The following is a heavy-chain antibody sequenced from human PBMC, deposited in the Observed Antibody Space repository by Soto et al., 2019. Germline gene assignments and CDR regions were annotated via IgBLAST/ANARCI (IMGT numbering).Heavy chain of an antibody. Sequence: SETLSLTCTVSGGSISGYYWSWVRQAPGKGLEWIGYIFYSGSATYNPSLKSRLTLSVDTSKNQFSLKLRSVTAADTAVYYCTRDRDGYPYWGQGTLVTVSS. D-gene: IGHD3-22*01. J-gene: IGHJ4*02. CDR2: IFYSGSA. V-gene: IGHV4-59*01. CDR3: TRDRDGYPY. CDR1: GGSISGYY.